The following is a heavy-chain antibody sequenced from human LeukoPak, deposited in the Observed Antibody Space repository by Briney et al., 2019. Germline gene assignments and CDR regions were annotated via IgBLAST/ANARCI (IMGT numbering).Heavy chain of an antibody. CDR3: ARHPQVPYYYYMDV. J-gene: IGHJ6*03. CDR1: GGSISSGGYS. V-gene: IGHV4-30-2*01. Sequence: SETLSLTCAVSGGSISSGGYSWSWIRQPPGKGLEWIGYIYHSGSTYYNPSLKSRVTISVDRSKNQFSLKLSSVTAADTAVYYCARHPQVPYYYYMDVWGKGTTVTVSS. CDR2: IYHSGST.